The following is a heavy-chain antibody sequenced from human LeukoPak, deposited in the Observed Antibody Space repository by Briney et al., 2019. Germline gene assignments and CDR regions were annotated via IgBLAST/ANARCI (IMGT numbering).Heavy chain of an antibody. CDR2: MYYSGGT. CDR3: ARHGSGGMAFDI. CDR1: GGSISSYY. J-gene: IGHJ3*02. D-gene: IGHD1-26*01. V-gene: IGHV4-59*08. Sequence: SETLSLTCTVSGGSISSYYWNWVRQPPGKGLEWIGYMYYSGGTNYNPSLKSRVTISVDTSKNQFSLKLSSVTAADTAVYYCARHGSGGMAFDIWGQGTMVTVSS.